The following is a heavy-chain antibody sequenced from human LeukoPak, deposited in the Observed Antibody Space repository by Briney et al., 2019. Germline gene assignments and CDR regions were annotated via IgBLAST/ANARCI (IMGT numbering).Heavy chain of an antibody. CDR3: VRGSDCINGACYSYNWFDL. D-gene: IGHD2-21*02. Sequence: GGSLRPSCAASGFNFRNFEMNWVRQAPGKGLEWLTYITSDNSMTYADSVKGRFSISRDVATGSLFLQMNSLRADDTAVYYCVRGSDCINGACYSYNWFDLWGQGALVTVSS. CDR1: GFNFRNFE. V-gene: IGHV3-48*03. J-gene: IGHJ5*02. CDR2: ITSDNSM.